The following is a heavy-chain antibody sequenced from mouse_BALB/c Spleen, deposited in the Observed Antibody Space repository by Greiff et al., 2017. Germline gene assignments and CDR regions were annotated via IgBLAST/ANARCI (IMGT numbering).Heavy chain of an antibody. J-gene: IGHJ3*01. D-gene: IGHD2-14*01. CDR3: ARGRYDGGAWFAY. Sequence: VQLKESGGGLVKPGGSLKLSCAASGFTFSSYAMSWVRQTPEKRLEWVASISSGGSTYYPDSVKGRFTISRDNARNILYLQMSSLRSEDTAMYYCARGRYDGGAWFAYWGQGTLVTVSA. CDR1: GFTFSSYA. V-gene: IGHV5-6-5*01. CDR2: ISSGGST.